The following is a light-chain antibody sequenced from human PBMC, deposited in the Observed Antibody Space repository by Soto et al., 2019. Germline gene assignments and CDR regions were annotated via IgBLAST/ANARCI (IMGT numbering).Light chain of an antibody. Sequence: ERVKTSAPATLSKKPGERATLSCRASQSLRSNLAWYQQKPGQAPRLLIYGASTRATGIPARFSGSGSGTEFTLTISSLQSEDFAVYYCQQYNDWPPITFGQGTRLEIK. CDR2: GAS. V-gene: IGKV3-15*01. CDR3: QQYNDWPPIT. CDR1: QSLRSN. J-gene: IGKJ5*01.